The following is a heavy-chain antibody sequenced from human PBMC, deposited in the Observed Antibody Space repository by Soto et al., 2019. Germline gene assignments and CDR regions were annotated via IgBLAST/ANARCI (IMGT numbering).Heavy chain of an antibody. CDR3: ARQWSGSSSQINWFDP. V-gene: IGHV3-48*02. D-gene: IGHD6-6*01. CDR1: GFTFSSYS. Sequence: GGSLRLSCAASGFTFSSYSMNWVRQAPGKGLEWVSYISSSSSTIYYADSVKGRFTISRDNAKNSLYLQMNSLRDEDTAGYYGARQWSGSSSQINWFDPWGQGTLVTVSS. CDR2: ISSSSSTI. J-gene: IGHJ5*02.